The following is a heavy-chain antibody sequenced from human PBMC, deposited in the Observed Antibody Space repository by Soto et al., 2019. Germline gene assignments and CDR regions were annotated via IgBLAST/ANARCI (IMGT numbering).Heavy chain of an antibody. V-gene: IGHV3-23*01. CDR2: ISGSGGST. D-gene: IGHD1-26*01. J-gene: IGHJ4*02. CDR1: GFTFSSYA. CDR3: ARRGSGSYYDY. Sequence: EVQLLESGGGLVQPGGSLRLSCAASGFTFSSYAMRWVRQAPGKGLEWVSAISGSGGSTYYADSVKGRFTISRDNSKNKLCLQMNSLRAEDTAVYYCARRGSGSYYDYWGQGTLVTVSS.